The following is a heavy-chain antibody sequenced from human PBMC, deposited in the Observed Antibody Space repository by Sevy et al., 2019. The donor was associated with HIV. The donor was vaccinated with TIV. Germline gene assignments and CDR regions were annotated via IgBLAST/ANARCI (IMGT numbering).Heavy chain of an antibody. Sequence: SETLSLTCTVSGDSISSYYCTWIRQPAGKGLEWIGRIYTSGSTNYNPSLKSRVTMSVGTSKKQFSLKLSSVTAADTAVYYCARGGGYFDDGFDIWGQGTMVTVSS. J-gene: IGHJ3*02. CDR2: IYTSGST. D-gene: IGHD3-10*01. V-gene: IGHV4-4*07. CDR1: GDSISSYY. CDR3: ARGGGYFDDGFDI.